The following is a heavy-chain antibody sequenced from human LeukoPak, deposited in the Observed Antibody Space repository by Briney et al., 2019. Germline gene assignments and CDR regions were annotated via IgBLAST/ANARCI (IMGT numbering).Heavy chain of an antibody. CDR3: TNSNWYIRN. J-gene: IGHJ4*02. D-gene: IGHD1/OR15-1a*01. CDR2: ISGSGGST. V-gene: IGHV3-23*01. CDR1: GFTFSSYA. Sequence: GGSLRLSCAASGFTFSSYAMSWVRQAPGKGLEWVSAISGSGGSTYYADSVKGRFTISRDNVKNTVYLQMNSLRVEDTAVYYCTNSNWYIRNWGQGTLVTVSS.